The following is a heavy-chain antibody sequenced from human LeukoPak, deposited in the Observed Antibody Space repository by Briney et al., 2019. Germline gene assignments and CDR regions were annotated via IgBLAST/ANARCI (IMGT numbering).Heavy chain of an antibody. V-gene: IGHV3-23*01. CDR3: AKETRGSYWYYYYYMDV. CDR2: ISGSGGST. J-gene: IGHJ6*03. Sequence: GGSLRLSCAASAFTFSSYWMHWVRQAPGKGLEWVSAISGSGGSTYYADSVKGRFTISRDNSKNTLYLQMNSLRAEDTAVYYCAKETRGSYWYYYYYMDVWGKGTTVTISS. D-gene: IGHD3-10*01. CDR1: AFTFSSYW.